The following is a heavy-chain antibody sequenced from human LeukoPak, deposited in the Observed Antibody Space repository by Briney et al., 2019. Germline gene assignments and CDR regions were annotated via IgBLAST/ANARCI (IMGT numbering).Heavy chain of an antibody. CDR3: ARQYYDILGGPFDY. CDR2: IYYSGST. J-gene: IGHJ4*02. CDR1: GGSISSYY. Sequence: SETLSLTCTVSGGSISSYYWSWIRQPPGKGLEWIGYIYYSGSTYYNPSLKSRVTISVDTSKNQFSLKLSSVTAADTAVYYCARQYYDILGGPFDYWGQGTLVTVSP. D-gene: IGHD3-9*01. V-gene: IGHV4-59*08.